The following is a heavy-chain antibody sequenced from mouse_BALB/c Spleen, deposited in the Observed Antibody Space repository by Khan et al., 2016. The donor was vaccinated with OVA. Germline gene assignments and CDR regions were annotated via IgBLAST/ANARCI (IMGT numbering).Heavy chain of an antibody. J-gene: IGHJ4*01. Sequence: IQLVQSGPELVKPGASVKISCKASAYSFTGYFMNWVMQSHGKSLEWIGRINPYNGDTFYNQKFKGKATLTVDKSSSTAHMELRSLASEDSAVYYCTRTTATAMDYWGQGTSVTVSS. D-gene: IGHD1-2*01. CDR3: TRTTATAMDY. CDR1: AYSFTGYF. CDR2: INPYNGDT. V-gene: IGHV1-20*02.